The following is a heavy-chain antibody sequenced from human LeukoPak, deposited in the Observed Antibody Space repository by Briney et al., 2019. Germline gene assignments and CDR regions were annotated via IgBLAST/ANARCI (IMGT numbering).Heavy chain of an antibody. V-gene: IGHV3-21*01. CDR2: ISSSSSYI. CDR1: GFTFSSYS. Sequence: GGSLRLSCAASGFTFSSYSVNWVRQAPGKGLEWVSSISSSSSYIYYADSVKGRFTISRDNAKNSLYLQMNSLRAEDTAVYYCARDPQDYGDYDWFNPWGQGTLVTVSS. CDR3: ARDPQDYGDYDWFNP. D-gene: IGHD4-17*01. J-gene: IGHJ5*02.